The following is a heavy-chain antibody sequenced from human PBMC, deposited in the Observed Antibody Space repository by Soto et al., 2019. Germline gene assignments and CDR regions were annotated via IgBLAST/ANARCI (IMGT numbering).Heavy chain of an antibody. CDR3: ARAVVLTFTRFYDMDV. J-gene: IGHJ6*01. CDR2: LIPMFGTT. CDR1: GGTFSSYA. D-gene: IGHD3-9*01. Sequence: QVQLVQSGAEVKTPGSSVKVSCKASGGTFSSYAINWVRQSPGQGLEWMGRLIPMFGTTDYAQRFQGRVTFTADESTSTASMEVTNLTSDDTAVYYCARAVVLTFTRFYDMDVWGQGTTVTVSS. V-gene: IGHV1-69*18.